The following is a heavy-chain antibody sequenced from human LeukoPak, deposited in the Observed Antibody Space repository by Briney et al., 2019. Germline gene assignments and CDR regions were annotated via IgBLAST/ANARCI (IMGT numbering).Heavy chain of an antibody. J-gene: IGHJ4*02. V-gene: IGHV3-53*01. D-gene: IGHD6-13*01. Sequence: GGSLRLSCAASGFTVSSNYMSWVRQAPGKGLEWVSLIYSDGSTYYADSVKGRFTISRDNAKNSLYLQMNSLRAEDTAVYYCAREAPGIIAAAGMLDYWGQGTLVTVSS. CDR3: AREAPGIIAAAGMLDY. CDR1: GFTVSSNY. CDR2: IYSDGST.